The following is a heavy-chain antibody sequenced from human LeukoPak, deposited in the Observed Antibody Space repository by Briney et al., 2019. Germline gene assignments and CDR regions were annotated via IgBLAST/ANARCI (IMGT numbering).Heavy chain of an antibody. J-gene: IGHJ4*02. V-gene: IGHV1-8*01. CDR2: MNPNSGNT. Sequence: ASVKVSCKASGYTFTSYDINWVRQATGQGLEWMGWMNPNSGNTGYAQKFQGRVTMTRNTSISTAYMELRSLRSDDTAVYYCARIVATIRALDYWGQGTLVTVSS. CDR3: ARIVATIRALDY. D-gene: IGHD5-12*01. CDR1: GYTFTSYD.